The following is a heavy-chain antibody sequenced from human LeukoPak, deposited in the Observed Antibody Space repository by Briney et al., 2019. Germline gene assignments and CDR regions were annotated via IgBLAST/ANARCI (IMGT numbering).Heavy chain of an antibody. CDR1: GYTFTGYY. Sequence: ASVKVSCKASGYTFTGYYMHWVRQAPGQGLEWMGWINPNSGGTNYAQKFQGRVTMTRDTSISTAYMELSRLRSDDTAVYYCARAAGGKSRWAYYYYGMDVWGQGSTVTVSS. J-gene: IGHJ6*02. D-gene: IGHD4-23*01. CDR2: INPNSGGT. CDR3: ARAAGGKSRWAYYYYGMDV. V-gene: IGHV1-2*02.